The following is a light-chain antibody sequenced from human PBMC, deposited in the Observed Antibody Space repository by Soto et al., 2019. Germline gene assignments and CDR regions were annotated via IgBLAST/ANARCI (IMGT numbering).Light chain of an antibody. CDR3: SSFAGNNNFGVV. Sequence: QSALTQPPSASGSPGQSVTISCTGTSSDVGGYDYVSWYQQHPGKAPKLMIYEVRNRPSGVPDRFSGSKSGNTASLTVSGLQAEDEADYYCSSFAGNNNFGVVFGGGTKVTVL. CDR2: EVR. J-gene: IGLJ2*01. CDR1: SSDVGGYDY. V-gene: IGLV2-8*01.